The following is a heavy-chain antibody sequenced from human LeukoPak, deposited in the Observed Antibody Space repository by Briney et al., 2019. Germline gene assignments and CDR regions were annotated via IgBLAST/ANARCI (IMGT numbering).Heavy chain of an antibody. J-gene: IGHJ6*03. V-gene: IGHV1-18*04. CDR2: ISTYNGNT. CDR1: GYTFTSYG. CDR3: ARGGDYYDMDV. Sequence: GASVKVSCKASGYTFTSYGISWVRQAPGQGLEWMGWISTYNGNTNYAQNLRGRVTMTSDTSTSTVYMELRSLRSDDTAVYYCARGGDYYDMDVWGKGTTVTVSS.